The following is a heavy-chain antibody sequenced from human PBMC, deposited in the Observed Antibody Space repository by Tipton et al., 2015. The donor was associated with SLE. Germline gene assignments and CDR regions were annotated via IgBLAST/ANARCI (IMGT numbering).Heavy chain of an antibody. CDR1: GGSISSHY. V-gene: IGHV4-59*08. D-gene: IGHD2-15*01. Sequence: TLSLTCTVSGGSISSHYWSWIRQPPGKGLEWIGFIYHSGTTNYNPSLKSRVTISVDTSKNQFSLKLKSVTAADTSVYYCARPTPATGDWYFDVWGRGTLVTVSS. CDR3: ARPTPATGDWYFDV. J-gene: IGHJ2*01. CDR2: IYHSGTT.